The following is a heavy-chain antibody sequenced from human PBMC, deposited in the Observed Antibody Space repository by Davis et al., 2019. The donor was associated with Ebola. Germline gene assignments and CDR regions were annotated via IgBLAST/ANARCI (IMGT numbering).Heavy chain of an antibody. CDR3: ARGYCSGGSCYSSDY. Sequence: ASVKVSCKASGYTFTSYGISWVRQAPGQGLEWMGWISAYNGNTNYAQKLQGRVTMTTDTSTSTAYLELRSLRSDDTAVYYCARGYCSGGSCYSSDYWGQGTLVTVSS. J-gene: IGHJ4*02. CDR1: GYTFTSYG. CDR2: ISAYNGNT. D-gene: IGHD2-15*01. V-gene: IGHV1-18*01.